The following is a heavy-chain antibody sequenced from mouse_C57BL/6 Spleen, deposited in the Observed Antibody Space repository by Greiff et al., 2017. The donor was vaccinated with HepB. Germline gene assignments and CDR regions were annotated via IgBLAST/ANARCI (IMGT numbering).Heavy chain of an antibody. CDR3: TMDYGNYYAMDY. D-gene: IGHD2-1*01. CDR2: IDPEDGDT. V-gene: IGHV14-1*01. J-gene: IGHJ4*01. Sequence: EVQLQQSGAELVRPGASVKLSCTASGFNIKDYYMHWVKQRPEQGLEWIGRIDPEDGDTEYAPKFQGKATMTADTSSNTAYLQLSSLTSEDTAVYYCTMDYGNYYAMDYWGQGTSVTVSS. CDR1: GFNIKDYY.